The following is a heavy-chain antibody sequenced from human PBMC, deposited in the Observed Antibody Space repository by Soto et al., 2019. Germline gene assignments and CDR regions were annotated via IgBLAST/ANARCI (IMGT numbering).Heavy chain of an antibody. Sequence: QVQLQESGPGLVKPSQTLSLTCTVSGGSISSGGYYWSWIRQHPGKGLEWIGYIYYSGSTYYTPSLKSRVTISVDTSKNQFSLKLSSVTAADTAVYYCARSPFYDSSGYYWGGWFDPWGQGTLVTVSS. D-gene: IGHD3-22*01. CDR3: ARSPFYDSSGYYWGGWFDP. CDR2: IYYSGST. J-gene: IGHJ5*02. V-gene: IGHV4-31*03. CDR1: GGSISSGGYY.